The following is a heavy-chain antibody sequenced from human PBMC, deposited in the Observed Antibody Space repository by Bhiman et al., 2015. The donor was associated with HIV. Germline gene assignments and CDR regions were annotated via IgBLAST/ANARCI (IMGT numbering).Heavy chain of an antibody. Sequence: RQAPGKGLEWVAVISHYGGNKYYADSVKGRFTISGDNSKNTLYLQMNSLRAEDTALYYCVRDATVLRGVIGAFDIWGQGTMVTVSS. CDR2: ISHYGGNK. D-gene: IGHD3-10*01. CDR3: VRDATVLRGVIGAFDI. V-gene: IGHV3-30-3*01. J-gene: IGHJ3*02.